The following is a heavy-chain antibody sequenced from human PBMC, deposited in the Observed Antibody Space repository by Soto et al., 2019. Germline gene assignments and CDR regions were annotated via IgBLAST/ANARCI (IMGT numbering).Heavy chain of an antibody. J-gene: IGHJ4*02. CDR1: GFTFSSYG. D-gene: IGHD5-18*01. CDR2: ISYAGSNK. V-gene: IGHV3-30*18. Sequence: QVQLVESGGGVVQPGRSLRLSCAASGFTFSSYGMHWVRQAPGKGLEWVAVISYAGSNKYYADSVKGRFTISRDNSKNPLYLQMNSRIAEDMAVYYCANVDTAMVSWRNFDYSGQGTLVTVSS. CDR3: ANVDTAMVSWRNFDY.